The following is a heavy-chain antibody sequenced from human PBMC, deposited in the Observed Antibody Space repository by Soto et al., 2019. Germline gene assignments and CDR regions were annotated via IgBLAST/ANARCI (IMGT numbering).Heavy chain of an antibody. D-gene: IGHD3-9*01. J-gene: IGHJ6*02. V-gene: IGHV1-8*01. CDR2: MNPNSGNT. Sequence: QVQLVQSGAEVKKPGASVKVSCKASGYTFTSYDINWVRQATGQGLEWMGWMNPNSGNTGYAQKFQGRVTMTRNTCKTAAYQELSSLRSAGTAGYYCARDGLGFDWLLDGRGGCYYDGMDVWGQGTRVTVSS. CDR1: GYTFTSYD. CDR3: ARDGLGFDWLLDGRGGCYYDGMDV.